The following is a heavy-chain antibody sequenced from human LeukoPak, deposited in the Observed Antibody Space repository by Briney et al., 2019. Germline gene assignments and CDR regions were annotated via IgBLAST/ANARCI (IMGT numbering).Heavy chain of an antibody. CDR1: GFTFSRSS. CDR3: AREYYYDTDAWNY. CDR2: ITGSGTYI. V-gene: IGHV3-21*01. Sequence: PGGSLRLSCAASGFTFSRSSMSWVRQAPGKGPEWVSSITGSGTYIYYADSVKGRFTISRDNIQRSVYLQMNSLRAEDTAVYYCAREYYYDTDAWNYWGPGTLVTVSS. J-gene: IGHJ4*02. D-gene: IGHD3-22*01.